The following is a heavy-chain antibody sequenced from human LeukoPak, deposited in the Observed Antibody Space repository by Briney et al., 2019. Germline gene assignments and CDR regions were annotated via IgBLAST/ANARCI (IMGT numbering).Heavy chain of an antibody. V-gene: IGHV4-30-4*01. CDR1: GGSISSGDYY. CDR2: IYYSGST. CDR3: ARTYGGDAPRYFHH. D-gene: IGHD4-23*01. Sequence: PSQTLSLTCTVSGGSISSGDYYWSWIRQPPGKGLEWIGYIYYSGSTNYNPSLKSRVTISVDPSKNQFSLKLSSVTAADTAFYYCARTYGGDAPRYFHHWGQGTLVTVSS. J-gene: IGHJ1*01.